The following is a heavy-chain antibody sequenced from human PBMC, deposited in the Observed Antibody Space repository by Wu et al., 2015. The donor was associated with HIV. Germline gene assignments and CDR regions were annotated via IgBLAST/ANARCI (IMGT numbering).Heavy chain of an antibody. J-gene: IGHJ4*02. CDR1: GYRFTDYY. CDR2: IDPRDGET. Sequence: EVQLVQSGAEVKKPGATVKISCKVSGYRFTDYYMHWVQQAPGKGLEWMGIIDPRDGETKYAEKFQGRVTITADTSTDTAYMEVTNLRSEDTAVYYCATVSKAKWGQGMLVTVSS. V-gene: IGHV1-69-2*01. CDR3: ATVSKAK.